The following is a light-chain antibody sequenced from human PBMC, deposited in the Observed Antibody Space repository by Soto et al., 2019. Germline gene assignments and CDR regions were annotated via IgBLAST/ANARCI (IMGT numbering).Light chain of an antibody. Sequence: SYELTQPPSVSVAPGQTARITCGGNNIGGKCVHWYQQKPGPAPVLVVYDDSDRPSGIPERFSGSNSGNTATLTISRVEAGDEADYYCQVWDSSIDHYVFGTGTKLTVL. V-gene: IGLV3-21*02. CDR3: QVWDSSIDHYV. CDR2: DDS. J-gene: IGLJ1*01. CDR1: NIGGKC.